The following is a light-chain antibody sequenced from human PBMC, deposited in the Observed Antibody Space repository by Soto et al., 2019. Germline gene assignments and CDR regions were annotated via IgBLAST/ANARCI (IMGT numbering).Light chain of an antibody. J-gene: IGKJ2*01. V-gene: IGKV4-1*01. CDR2: WAS. CDR1: QSVLYSSNNKNY. Sequence: DIVMTQSPDSLAVSLGERATINCKSSQSVLYSSNNKNYLAWYQQKPGQPPKLLIYWASTRESGVPDRFSGSGSGTDXXXTXXXXQAEXVAVXXXXXYYSTPPYTFGQGTKLEIK. CDR3: XXYYSTPPYT.